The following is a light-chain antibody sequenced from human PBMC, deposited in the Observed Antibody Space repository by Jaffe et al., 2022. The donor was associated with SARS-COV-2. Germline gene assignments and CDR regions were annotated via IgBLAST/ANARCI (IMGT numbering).Light chain of an antibody. CDR3: QQSYSTVMYT. J-gene: IGKJ2*01. Sequence: DIQMTQSPSSLSASVGDRVTITCRASQGISTYLNWYQKRPGEAPKLLIYSASTLHRGVPSRFSGSGSGTDFTLTISSLQPEDFATYYCQQSYSTVMYTFGPGTKLDI. CDR2: SAS. V-gene: IGKV1-39*01. CDR1: QGISTY.